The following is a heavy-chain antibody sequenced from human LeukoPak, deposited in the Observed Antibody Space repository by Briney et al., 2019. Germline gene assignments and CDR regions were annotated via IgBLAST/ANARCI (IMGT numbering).Heavy chain of an antibody. Sequence: GGSLRLSCAASGFTFSSYDMHWARQATGKGLEWVSAIGTAGDTYYPGSVKGRFTISRDNSKNTLFLQMNNLSAEDTAVYYCVKEFHSRGYGAHFDSWGQGTLVTVSS. CDR3: VKEFHSRGYGAHFDS. D-gene: IGHD3-10*01. J-gene: IGHJ4*02. CDR2: IGTAGDT. V-gene: IGHV3-13*04. CDR1: GFTFSSYD.